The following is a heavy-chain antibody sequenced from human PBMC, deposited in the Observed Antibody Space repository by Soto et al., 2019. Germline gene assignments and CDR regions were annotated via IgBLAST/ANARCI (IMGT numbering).Heavy chain of an antibody. D-gene: IGHD2-15*01. Sequence: GGSLRLSCAASGFTFSNAWMNWVRQAPGKGLEWVGRIKSKTDGGTTDYAAPVKGRFTISRDDSKNTLYLQMNSLKTEDTAVYYCTTTLSAVAATEPYYYYYGMDVWGQGTTVTVSS. CDR2: IKSKTDGGTT. CDR3: TTTLSAVAATEPYYYYYGMDV. V-gene: IGHV3-15*07. CDR1: GFTFSNAW. J-gene: IGHJ6*02.